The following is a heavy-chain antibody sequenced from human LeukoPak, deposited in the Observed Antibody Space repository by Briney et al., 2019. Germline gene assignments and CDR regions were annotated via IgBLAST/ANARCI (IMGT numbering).Heavy chain of an antibody. D-gene: IGHD4-23*01. Sequence: PGRSLRLSCAASGFTFDDYAMHWVRQAPGKGLEWVSSISSSSSYIYYADSVKGRFTISRDNAKNSLYLQMNSLRAEDTAVYYCARIYGGNSYYFDYWGQGTLVTVSS. J-gene: IGHJ4*02. CDR1: GFTFDDYA. V-gene: IGHV3-21*01. CDR3: ARIYGGNSYYFDY. CDR2: ISSSSSYI.